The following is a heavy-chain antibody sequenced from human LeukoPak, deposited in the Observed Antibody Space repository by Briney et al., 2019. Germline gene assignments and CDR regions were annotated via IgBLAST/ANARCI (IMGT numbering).Heavy chain of an antibody. J-gene: IGHJ6*02. Sequence: PSETLSLTCAVYGGPFSGYYWSWIRQPPGKGLEWIGEINHSGSTNYNPSLKSRVTISVDTSKNQFSLKLSSVTAADTAVYYCARCRPIVVVPAAMYGKYYYYYGMDVWGQGTTVTVSS. CDR1: GGPFSGYY. D-gene: IGHD2-2*01. CDR2: INHSGST. V-gene: IGHV4-34*01. CDR3: ARCRPIVVVPAAMYGKYYYYYGMDV.